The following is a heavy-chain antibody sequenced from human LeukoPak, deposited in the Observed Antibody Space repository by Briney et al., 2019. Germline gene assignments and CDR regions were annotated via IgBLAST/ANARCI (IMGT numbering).Heavy chain of an antibody. CDR3: ARASRGIAARGLDY. V-gene: IGHV4-34*01. CDR1: GGSFSGYY. D-gene: IGHD6-6*01. J-gene: IGHJ4*02. Sequence: SETLSLTCAVYGGSFSGYYWSWIRQPPGKGLEWIGEISHSGSTNYNPSLKSRVTISVDASKNQFSLKLSSVTAADTAVYYCARASRGIAARGLDYWGQGTLVTVSS. CDR2: ISHSGST.